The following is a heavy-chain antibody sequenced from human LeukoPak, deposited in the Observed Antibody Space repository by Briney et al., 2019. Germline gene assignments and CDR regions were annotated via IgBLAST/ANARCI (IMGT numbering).Heavy chain of an antibody. CDR1: GGTFSSYA. D-gene: IGHD3-22*01. Sequence: SEKVSCKASGGTFSSYAISWVRQAPGQGLEWMGRIIPILGIANYAQKFQGRVTITADKSTSTAYMELSSLRSEDTAVYYCASETIYYDSSGYYSHGMDVWGQGTTVTVSS. CDR3: ASETIYYDSSGYYSHGMDV. CDR2: IIPILGIA. J-gene: IGHJ6*02. V-gene: IGHV1-69*04.